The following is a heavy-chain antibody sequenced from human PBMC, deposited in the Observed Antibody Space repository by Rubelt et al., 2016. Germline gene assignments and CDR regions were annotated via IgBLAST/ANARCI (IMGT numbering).Heavy chain of an antibody. CDR1: GGTFSSYA. CDR2: ISAYNGNT. CDR3: ARETRGRYSSGWNNYYYGMDV. V-gene: IGHV1-18*01. D-gene: IGHD6-19*01. J-gene: IGHJ6*02. Sequence: KASGGTFSSYAISWVRQAPGQGLEWMGWISAYNGNTDYAQNLQGRVTMTTDTSTSTAYMELRSLRSDDTAVYYCARETRGRYSSGWNNYYYGMDVWGQGTTVTVSS.